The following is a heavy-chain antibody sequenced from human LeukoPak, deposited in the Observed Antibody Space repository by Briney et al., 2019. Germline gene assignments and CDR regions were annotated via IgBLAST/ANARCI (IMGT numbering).Heavy chain of an antibody. CDR1: GYTFTGYY. CDR2: IHPKSGGT. D-gene: IGHD2-2*01. Sequence: GASVKVSCKASGYTFTGYYMHWVRQAPGQGLEWMGWIHPKSGGTNYAQKFRGRVTMTRDTSISTAYMEVSSLRSDATAVYFCARDREYCSSSSCYASYRFDYWGQGTLVTVSS. CDR3: ARDREYCSSSSCYASYRFDY. V-gene: IGHV1-2*02. J-gene: IGHJ4*02.